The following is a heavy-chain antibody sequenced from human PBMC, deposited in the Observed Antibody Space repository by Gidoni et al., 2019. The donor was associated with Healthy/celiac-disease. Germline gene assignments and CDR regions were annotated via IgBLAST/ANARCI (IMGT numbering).Heavy chain of an antibody. CDR3: ARSSRGGWFDP. D-gene: IGHD6-6*01. V-gene: IGHV2-70*04. J-gene: IGHJ5*02. CDR2: IDWDGDK. Sequence: QVTLKESGPALVKPTQTLTLTCTFSGFSLSTSGMRVSWTRQPPGKALEWLARIDWDGDKFYSTSLKTRLTISKDTSKNQVVLTMTNMDPVDTATYYCARSSRGGWFDPWGQGTLVTVSS. CDR1: GFSLSTSGMR.